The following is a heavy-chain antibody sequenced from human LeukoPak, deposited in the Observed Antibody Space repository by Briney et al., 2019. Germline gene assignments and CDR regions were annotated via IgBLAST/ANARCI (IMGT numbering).Heavy chain of an antibody. Sequence: GGSLRLSCAASGFTFSSYAMSWVRQAPGKGLEWVSAISGGGGGTYYADSVKGRFTISRDNSKNTLYLQMNSLRAEDTAVYYCAKDPNIRDCFDYWGQGTLVTVSS. J-gene: IGHJ4*02. CDR1: GFTFSSYA. D-gene: IGHD2/OR15-2a*01. CDR3: AKDPNIRDCFDY. CDR2: ISGGGGGT. V-gene: IGHV3-23*01.